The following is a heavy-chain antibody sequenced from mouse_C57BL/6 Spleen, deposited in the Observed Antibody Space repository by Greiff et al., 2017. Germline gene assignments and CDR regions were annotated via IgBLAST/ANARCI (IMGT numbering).Heavy chain of an antibody. CDR1: GYTFTSYW. J-gene: IGHJ2*03. Sequence: QVQLLHPGAELVMPGASVKLSCKASGYTFTSYWMHWVKQRPGQGLEWIGEFDPSDSYTNYNQKFKGKFTLTVDKSSSTAYMQLRSLTSEDSAVYYFARGGDYDASYYFDYGVQGTSLTVSS. V-gene: IGHV1-69*01. CDR2: FDPSDSYT. CDR3: ARGGDYDASYYFDY. D-gene: IGHD2-4*01.